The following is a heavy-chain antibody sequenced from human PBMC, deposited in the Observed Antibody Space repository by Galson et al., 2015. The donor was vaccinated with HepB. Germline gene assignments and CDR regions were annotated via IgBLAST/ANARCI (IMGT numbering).Heavy chain of an antibody. V-gene: IGHV3-30-3*01. CDR3: ARAGRLTEYCSSTSCSRGYYYYYMDV. D-gene: IGHD2-2*01. CDR1: GFTFSSYA. J-gene: IGHJ6*03. Sequence: LRLSCAASGFTFSSYAMHRVRQAPGKGLEWVAVISYDGSNKYYADSVKGRFTISRDNSKNTLYLQMNSLRAEDTAVYYCARAGRLTEYCSSTSCSRGYYYYYMDVWGKGTTVTVSS. CDR2: ISYDGSNK.